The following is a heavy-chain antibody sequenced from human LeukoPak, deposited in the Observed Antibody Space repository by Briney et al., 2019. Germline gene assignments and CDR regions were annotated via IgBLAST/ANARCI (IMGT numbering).Heavy chain of an antibody. CDR2: ISGSSGST. CDR3: AKGRGGLYYFDY. V-gene: IGHV3-23*01. D-gene: IGHD2-15*01. J-gene: IGHJ4*02. Sequence: PGGSLRLSCAASGFTFDDYAMHWVRQAPGKGLEWVSAISGSSGSTYYADSVKGRFTISRDNSKNTLYLQMNSLRAEDTAVYYCAKGRGGLYYFDYWGQGTLVTVSS. CDR1: GFTFDDYA.